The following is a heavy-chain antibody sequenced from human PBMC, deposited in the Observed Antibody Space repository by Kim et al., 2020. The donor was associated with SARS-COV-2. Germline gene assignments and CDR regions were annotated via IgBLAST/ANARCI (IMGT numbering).Heavy chain of an antibody. V-gene: IGHV4-34*01. Sequence: SETLSLTCAVYGGSFSGYYWSWIRQPPGKGLDWIGEINNSGITNYNPSLKSRVTISLDTSKNQFSLKLGSVTAADTAVYYCARGGMGSSWYRNYYYYYGMDVWGQGTTFTVPS. CDR1: GGSFSGYY. J-gene: IGHJ6*02. CDR2: INNSGIT. CDR3: ARGGMGSSWYRNYYYYYGMDV. D-gene: IGHD6-13*01.